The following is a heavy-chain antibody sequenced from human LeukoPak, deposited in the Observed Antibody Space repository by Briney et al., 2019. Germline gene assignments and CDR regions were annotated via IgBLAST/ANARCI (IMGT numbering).Heavy chain of an antibody. CDR2: IKGDESAR. CDR1: GFIFSTYW. CDR3: ARDVGGSLDY. D-gene: IGHD1-26*01. V-gene: IGHV3-7*01. J-gene: IGHJ4*02. Sequence: GGSLRLFCEACGFIFSTYWMAWVRHAPGEGVEWMANIKGDESARLQAGSVKGRFTISRENAKKSVYLQMSSLRGEDTAVYYCARDVGGSLDYWGRGTLVTVSS.